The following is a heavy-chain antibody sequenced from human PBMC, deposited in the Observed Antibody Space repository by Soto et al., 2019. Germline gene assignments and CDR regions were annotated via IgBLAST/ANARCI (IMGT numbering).Heavy chain of an antibody. J-gene: IGHJ4*02. CDR2: IYSGGST. Sequence: GGSLRLSCAASGFTVSSNYMSWVRQAPGKGLEGVSVIYSGGSTYYADSVKGRFNISRDNSKNTLYLQMNSLRAEDTDVYYCARYSVTGSYYFAYWGQGTLVTVSS. V-gene: IGHV3-53*01. CDR3: ARYSVTGSYYFAY. D-gene: IGHD1-20*01. CDR1: GFTVSSNY.